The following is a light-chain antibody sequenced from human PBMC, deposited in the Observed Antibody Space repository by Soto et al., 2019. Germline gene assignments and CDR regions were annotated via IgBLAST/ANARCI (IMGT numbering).Light chain of an antibody. CDR2: DAS. V-gene: IGKV1-5*01. CDR1: QSIGSR. Sequence: DIQMTQSPSTLSASVGDRVTITCRVSQSIGSRLAWYQQKPGKAPKLLIYDASSLESGVPSRFSGSGSGTEFTLTISSLQPDDFATYCCQQYTSYATFGQGTKLEI. J-gene: IGKJ2*01. CDR3: QQYTSYAT.